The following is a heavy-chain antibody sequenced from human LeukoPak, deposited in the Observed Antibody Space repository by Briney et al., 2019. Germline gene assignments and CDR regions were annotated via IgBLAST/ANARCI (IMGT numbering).Heavy chain of an antibody. J-gene: IGHJ4*02. CDR3: ATDPAGVEERRHY. V-gene: IGHV1-24*01. CDR1: GYTLTELS. D-gene: IGHD1-1*01. CDR2: FDPEDGET. Sequence: ASVKVSCKVSGYTLTELSMHWVRQAPGKGLEWMGGFDPEDGETIYAQKFQGRVTMTEDTSTDTAYMELSSLRSEDTAAYYCATDPAGVEERRHYWGQGTLVTVSS.